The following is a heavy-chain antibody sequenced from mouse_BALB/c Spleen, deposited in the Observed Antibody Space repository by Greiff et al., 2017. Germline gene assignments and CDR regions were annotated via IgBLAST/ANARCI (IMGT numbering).Heavy chain of an antibody. D-gene: IGHD2-4*01. J-gene: IGHJ3*01. Sequence: ESGAELVKPGASVKLSCTASGFNIKDTYMHWVKQRPEQGLEWIGRIDPANGNTKYDPKFQGKATITADTSSNTAYLQLSSLTSEDTAVYYCAYYDYDWFAYWGQGTLVTVSA. CDR3: AYYDYDWFAY. CDR1: GFNIKDTY. V-gene: IGHV14-3*02. CDR2: IDPANGNT.